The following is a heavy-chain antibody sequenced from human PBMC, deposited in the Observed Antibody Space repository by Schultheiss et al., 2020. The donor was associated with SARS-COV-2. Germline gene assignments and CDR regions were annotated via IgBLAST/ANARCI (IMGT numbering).Heavy chain of an antibody. CDR3: ARGYGSSWFYS. V-gene: IGHV3-48*02. D-gene: IGHD6-19*01. CDR1: GFTFGDYS. CDR2: ISPTSSPI. J-gene: IGHJ5*01. Sequence: GGSLRLSCAASGFTFGDYSMSWVRQAPGKGLEWLAYISPTSSPIVYADSVRGRFIISRDNAKNLLFLQMNSLTDKDTAVYYCARGYGSSWFYSWGQGTLVTVSS.